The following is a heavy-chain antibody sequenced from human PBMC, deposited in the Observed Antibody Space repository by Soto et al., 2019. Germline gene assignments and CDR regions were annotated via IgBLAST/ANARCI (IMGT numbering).Heavy chain of an antibody. CDR2: IYYSGST. V-gene: IGHV4-39*01. CDR1: GGSISSSSYY. Sequence: SETLSLTCTVSGGSISSSSYYWGWIRQPPGKGLEWIGSIYYSGSTYYNPSLKSRVTISVDTSKNQFSLKRSSVTAADTAVYYCARQGKTGSSYYFDYWGQGTLVTVSS. CDR3: ARQGKTGSSYYFDY. J-gene: IGHJ4*02. D-gene: IGHD6-6*01.